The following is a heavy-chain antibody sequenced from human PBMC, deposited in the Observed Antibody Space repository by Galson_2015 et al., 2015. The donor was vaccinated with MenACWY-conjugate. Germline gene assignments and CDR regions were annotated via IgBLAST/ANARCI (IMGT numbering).Heavy chain of an antibody. J-gene: IGHJ5*02. V-gene: IGHV3-23*01. CDR2: LSGRDDTT. D-gene: IGHD3-10*01. Sequence: SLRLSCAASGFPFNTFDMSWVRHAPGKGLEWVSFLSGRDDTTHYADSVKGRFTISRDNSKNTLYLQMNSLRAEDTAVYYCVKGGWLDNWGQGILVTVSS. CDR3: VKGGWLDN. CDR1: GFPFNTFD.